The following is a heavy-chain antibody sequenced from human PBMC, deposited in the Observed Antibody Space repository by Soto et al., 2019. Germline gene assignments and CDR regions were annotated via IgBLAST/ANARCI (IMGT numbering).Heavy chain of an antibody. Sequence: GASVKVSCKASGYTFTSYAIHWVRQAPGQMLEWMGWINAGTGNAKYSQKFQGRVTITRDTSASTAYMDLSSLRSEDTSVYFCVRDPLGTYSGWFDPWGQGTLVTVSS. CDR3: VRDPLGTYSGWFDP. D-gene: IGHD2-15*01. J-gene: IGHJ5*02. CDR1: GYTFTSYA. V-gene: IGHV1-3*01. CDR2: INAGTGNA.